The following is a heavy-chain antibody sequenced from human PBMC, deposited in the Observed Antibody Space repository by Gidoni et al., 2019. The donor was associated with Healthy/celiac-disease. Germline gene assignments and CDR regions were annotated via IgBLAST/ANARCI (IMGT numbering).Heavy chain of an antibody. V-gene: IGHV3-23*01. CDR3: AKDYYVWGTTGMDY. Sequence: VQLLESGGGLVQPGGSLRLSCADAGFPFRSYAMSWVRPPPGKGLEGVSAISGSGGSTYYADSVKGRFTISRDNSKNTLYLQMNSLRAEDTAVYYCAKDYYVWGTTGMDYWGQGTLVTVSS. CDR1: GFPFRSYA. J-gene: IGHJ4*02. D-gene: IGHD3-16*01. CDR2: ISGSGGST.